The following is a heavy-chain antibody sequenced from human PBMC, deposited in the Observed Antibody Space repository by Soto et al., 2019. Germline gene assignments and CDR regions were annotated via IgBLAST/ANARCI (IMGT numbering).Heavy chain of an antibody. Sequence: EVQLVESGGGLVQPGGSLRLSCAASGFTFSSYWMSWVRQAPGKGLEWVANIKQDGGEKYYVDSVKGRFTISRDNAKNSLYLQMNSLRAEDTAVYYCATPLFVDAAGTDYWGQGTLVTVSS. CDR1: GFTFSSYW. CDR3: ATPLFVDAAGTDY. D-gene: IGHD6-13*01. CDR2: IKQDGGEK. J-gene: IGHJ4*02. V-gene: IGHV3-7*05.